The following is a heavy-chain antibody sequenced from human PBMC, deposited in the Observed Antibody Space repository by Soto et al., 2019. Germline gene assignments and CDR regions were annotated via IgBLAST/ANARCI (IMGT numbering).Heavy chain of an antibody. J-gene: IGHJ4*02. Sequence: QVQLVQSGAEVKKPGASVKVYCKASGYTFTSYGISWVRQAPGQGLEWMGWISAYNGNTNYAQQLQGRVTMTTDTSTSTSYMELRSLRSDDTAVYYCAREASYRQPTPFAYWGQGTLVTVSS. CDR1: GYTFTSYG. CDR3: AREASYRQPTPFAY. V-gene: IGHV1-18*01. CDR2: ISAYNGNT. D-gene: IGHD3-16*01.